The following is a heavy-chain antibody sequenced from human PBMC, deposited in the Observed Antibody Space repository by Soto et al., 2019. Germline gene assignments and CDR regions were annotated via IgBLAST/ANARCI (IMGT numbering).Heavy chain of an antibody. V-gene: IGHV4-34*01. D-gene: IGHD5-18*01. Sequence: QVQLQQWGAGLSKPSETLSLTCAVYGGSFSGYYWSWVRQPPGKGLEWIGEINHSGSTNYNPSLRSRVTISVDTSKNQFSLKLSSVTAADTAVYYCARGRIQLWPNRGYGMDVWGQGTTVTVSS. CDR3: ARGRIQLWPNRGYGMDV. CDR2: INHSGST. J-gene: IGHJ6*02. CDR1: GGSFSGYY.